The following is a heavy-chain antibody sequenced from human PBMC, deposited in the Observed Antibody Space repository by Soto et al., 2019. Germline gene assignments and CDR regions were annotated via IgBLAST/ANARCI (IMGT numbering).Heavy chain of an antibody. V-gene: IGHV2-5*02. CDR3: AHRRPTARFGDGFDP. Sequence: QITLKESGPTLVKPTQTLTLTCTFSGFSLSTSGVGVGWIRQPPGKALEGLALIYWADDTRYSPSLKSRLTITKDTSKNQVVLTITNMDPVDTATYYCAHRRPTARFGDGFDPWGQGTLVTVSS. D-gene: IGHD3-10*01. J-gene: IGHJ5*02. CDR1: GFSLSTSGVG. CDR2: IYWADDT.